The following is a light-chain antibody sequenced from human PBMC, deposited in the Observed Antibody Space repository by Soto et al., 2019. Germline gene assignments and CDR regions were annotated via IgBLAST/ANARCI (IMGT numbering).Light chain of an antibody. V-gene: IGKV3-15*01. CDR1: QSVNSN. CDR2: DGS. CDR3: QQYNFWPPLT. Sequence: EIVMTQSPATLSVSPGERATLPCRASQSVNSNLAWYRQKPGQAPRLLISDGSTRATGVPARFSGSGSGTEFTLTISSLQSEDSGIYYCQQYNFWPPLTFGGGTKVEIK. J-gene: IGKJ4*01.